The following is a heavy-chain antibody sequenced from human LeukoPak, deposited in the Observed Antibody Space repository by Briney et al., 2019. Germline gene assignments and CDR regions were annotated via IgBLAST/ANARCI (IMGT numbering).Heavy chain of an antibody. CDR2: FDPEDGET. CDR3: ARDRRDIAAAGTLDY. Sequence: GASVKVSCKASGYTFTGYYMHWVRQAPGKGLEWMGGFDPEDGETIYAQKFQGRVTMTEDTSTDTAYMELSSLRSEDTAVYYCARDRRDIAAAGTLDYWGQGTLVTVSS. V-gene: IGHV1-24*01. J-gene: IGHJ4*02. CDR1: GYTFTGYY. D-gene: IGHD6-13*01.